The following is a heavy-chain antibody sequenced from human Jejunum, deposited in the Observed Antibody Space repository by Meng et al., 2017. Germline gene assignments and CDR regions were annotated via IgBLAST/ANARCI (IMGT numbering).Heavy chain of an antibody. CDR1: GFTFSNYW. CDR3: ARVPGYCSGGSCFPWNY. Sequence: GESLKISCTASGFTFSNYWMSWVRQAPGKGLEWVANIRQDGNEIYYVDSVKDRFTISRDNAKNSLYLQMNSLRVEDTAVYYWARVPGYCSGGSCFPWNYWGQGTLVTVSS. J-gene: IGHJ4*02. V-gene: IGHV3-7*01. CDR2: IRQDGNEI. D-gene: IGHD2-15*01.